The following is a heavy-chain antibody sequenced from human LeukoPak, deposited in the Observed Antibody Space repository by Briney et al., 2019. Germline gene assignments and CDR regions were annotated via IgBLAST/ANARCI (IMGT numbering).Heavy chain of an antibody. D-gene: IGHD6-19*01. CDR1: GFTFSSYG. CDR2: ISGSGGST. J-gene: IGHJ4*02. V-gene: IGHV3-23*01. Sequence: GGSLRLSCAASGFTFSSYGMSWVRQAPGKGLEWVSVISGSGGSTNYADSVKGRFTISRDNSKNTLYLEMNSLRAEDTALYYCAKDRGRAVAGSEFDYWGQGTLVTVSS. CDR3: AKDRGRAVAGSEFDY.